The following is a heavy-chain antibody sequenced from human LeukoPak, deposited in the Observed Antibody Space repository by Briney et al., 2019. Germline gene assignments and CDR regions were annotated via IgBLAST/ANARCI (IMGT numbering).Heavy chain of an antibody. CDR3: ARDDYDSSGPDY. CDR2: ISGSGDST. V-gene: IGHV3-23*01. D-gene: IGHD3-22*01. CDR1: GFTFSSYA. Sequence: GGSLRLSCAASGFTFSSYAMSWVRQAPGKGLEWVSAISGSGDSTYYGDSVKGRFTISRDNSKNTLYLQMNSLRAEDTAVYYCARDDYDSSGPDYWGQGTLVTVSS. J-gene: IGHJ4*02.